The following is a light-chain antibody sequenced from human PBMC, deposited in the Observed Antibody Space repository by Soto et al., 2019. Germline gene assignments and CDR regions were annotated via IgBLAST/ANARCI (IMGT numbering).Light chain of an antibody. CDR2: GAS. J-gene: IGKJ2*01. CDR3: QQYSSSLYT. CDR1: QSVSSNY. V-gene: IGKV3-20*01. Sequence: EIVLTQSPGTLSLSPGEGVTLSCRASQSVSSNYLAWYQHKPGQAPRLIIYGASARATGIADRFSGSGSGTDFTLTISRLEPEDFAVYYCQQYSSSLYTFGQGTKLEIK.